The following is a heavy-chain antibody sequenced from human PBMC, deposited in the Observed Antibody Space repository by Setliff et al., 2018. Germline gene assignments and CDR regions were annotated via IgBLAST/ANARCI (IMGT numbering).Heavy chain of an antibody. D-gene: IGHD5-18*01. V-gene: IGHV1-18*01. J-gene: IGHJ4*02. CDR3: ARAPSVELVTIRTNSWFTY. Sequence: ASVKVSCKASGYTFRNYAFAWVRQAPGQGLEWVGWSSVYNGDTDYAQKFQGRVTLTTDTSTSTAYMELRSLTSDDSAFYYCARAPSVELVTIRTNSWFTYWGQGTLVTVSS. CDR2: SSVYNGDT. CDR1: GYTFRNYA.